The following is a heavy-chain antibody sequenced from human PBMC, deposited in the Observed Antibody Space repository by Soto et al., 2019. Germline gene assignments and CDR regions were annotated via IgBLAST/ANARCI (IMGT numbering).Heavy chain of an antibody. CDR2: IWYDGSNK. J-gene: IGHJ6*02. V-gene: IGHV3-33*01. CDR1: GLTFSSYG. D-gene: IGHD2-21*02. Sequence: GGSLRLSCAASGLTFSSYGMHWVRQAPGKGLEWVAVIWYDGSNKYYADSVKGRFTISRDNSKNTLYLQMNSLRAEDTAVYYCAITYCGGDCYSFYYYGMDVWGQGTTVTVSS. CDR3: AITYCGGDCYSFYYYGMDV.